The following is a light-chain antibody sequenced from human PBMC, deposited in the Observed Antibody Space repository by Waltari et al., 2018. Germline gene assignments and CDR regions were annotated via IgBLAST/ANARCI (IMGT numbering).Light chain of an antibody. CDR3: SSYASSATSV. Sequence: QSALTQPASVSGSPGQSITISCTGTSSDVGRYQYVPWYQQHPGKAPKLMIYDVTKRPSGVSNRFSGSKSGNTASLTISGLRAEDEADYYCSSYASSATSVFGGGTKLTVL. J-gene: IGLJ2*01. CDR1: SSDVGRYQY. V-gene: IGLV2-14*01. CDR2: DVT.